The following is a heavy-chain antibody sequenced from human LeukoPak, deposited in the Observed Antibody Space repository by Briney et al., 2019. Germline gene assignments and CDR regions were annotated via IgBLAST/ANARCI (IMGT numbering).Heavy chain of an antibody. V-gene: IGHV3-21*01. CDR2: ISSSSSNI. Sequence: GGSLRLSCAASGFTFSSYSMNWVRQAPGKGLEWVSSISSSSSNIYYADSVKGRFTISRDNAKNSLYLQMNSLSAEDTAVHYCARDPIGVEDAFDIWGQGTLVTVSS. CDR1: GFTFSSYS. CDR3: ARDPIGVEDAFDI. J-gene: IGHJ3*02. D-gene: IGHD3-3*01.